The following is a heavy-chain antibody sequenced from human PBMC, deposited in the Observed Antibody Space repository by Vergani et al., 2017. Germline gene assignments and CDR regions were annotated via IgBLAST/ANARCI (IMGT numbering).Heavy chain of an antibody. V-gene: IGHV1-3*01. CDR3: ARSGGTVVLRYFDWLPDY. CDR1: GYTFTSYA. CDR2: INAGNGNT. J-gene: IGHJ4*02. D-gene: IGHD3-9*01. Sequence: QVPLVQSGAEVKKPGASVKVSCTASGYTFTSYAMHWVRQAPGQRLEWMGWINAGNGNTKYSQKFQGRVTITRDTSASTAYMELSSLRSEDTAVYYCARSGGTVVLRYFDWLPDYWGQGTLVTVSS.